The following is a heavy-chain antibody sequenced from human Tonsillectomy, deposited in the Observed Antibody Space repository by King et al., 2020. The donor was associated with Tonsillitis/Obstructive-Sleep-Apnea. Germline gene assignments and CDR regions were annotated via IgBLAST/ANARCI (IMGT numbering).Heavy chain of an antibody. J-gene: IGHJ4*02. V-gene: IGHV3-33*01. CDR3: ARGGVSGIAAAEGPFDY. CDR1: GFTFRSYG. Sequence: VQLVESGGGVVQPGRSLRLSCTASGFTFRSYGMHWVRQAPGKGLEWVAVIWYDGSNKYYADSVKGRFTIARDNSKNTLDLQMNSLRAEDTAVYYCARGGVSGIAAAEGPFDYWGQGTLVTVSS. D-gene: IGHD6-13*01. CDR2: IWYDGSNK.